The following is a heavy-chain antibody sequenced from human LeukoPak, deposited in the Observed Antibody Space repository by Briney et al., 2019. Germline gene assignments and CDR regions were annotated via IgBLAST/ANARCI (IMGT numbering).Heavy chain of an antibody. CDR3: AKETYYYDSSGYYNDRYYFDY. Sequence: GGSLRLSCAASGFTFDDYAMHWVRQAPGKGLEWVSGISWNSGSIGYADSVKGRFTISRDNAKNSLYLQMNSLRAQDTAVYYCAKETYYYDSSGYYNDRYYFDYWGQGTLVTVSS. D-gene: IGHD3-22*01. CDR1: GFTFDDYA. J-gene: IGHJ4*02. V-gene: IGHV3-9*01. CDR2: ISWNSGSI.